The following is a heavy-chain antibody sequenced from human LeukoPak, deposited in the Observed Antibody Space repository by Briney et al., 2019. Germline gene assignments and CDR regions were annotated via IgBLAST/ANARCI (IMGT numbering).Heavy chain of an antibody. V-gene: IGHV3-30*18. Sequence: GESLRLSCTASGFTFSDFGIHWVRQAPGKGLDWVAGISYDGNPKYYADSVRGRFIISRDNSNNTLYLQLNSLRPDDTAVYYCAKVRGLYGRGFYAMDVWGQGTTVTVAS. J-gene: IGHJ6*02. CDR2: ISYDGNPK. CDR1: GFTFSDFG. CDR3: AKVRGLYGRGFYAMDV. D-gene: IGHD2-8*01.